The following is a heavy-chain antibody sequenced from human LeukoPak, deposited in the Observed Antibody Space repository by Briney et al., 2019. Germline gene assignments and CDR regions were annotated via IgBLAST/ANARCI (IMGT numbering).Heavy chain of an antibody. J-gene: IGHJ4*02. CDR3: ARDVGTALVTGDY. D-gene: IGHD5-18*01. CDR2: IYHSGST. V-gene: IGHV4-38-2*02. Sequence: SETLSLTCTVSGYSISSGYYWGWIRQPPGQGLEWIGSIYHSGSTYYNPSLKSRVTISVDKSKNQLSLKLISVTAADTAVYYCARDVGTALVTGDYWGQGTLVTVSS. CDR1: GYSISSGYY.